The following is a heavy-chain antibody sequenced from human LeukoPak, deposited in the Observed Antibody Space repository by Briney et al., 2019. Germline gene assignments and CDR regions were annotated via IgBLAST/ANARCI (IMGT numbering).Heavy chain of an antibody. J-gene: IGHJ3*02. Sequence: VSGFAFGXXXXXWVRXSPAXXXXXXASISPGGGTTYYADYVKGRFTISRDNSKNTLYLQMNSLRAEDTAVYYCARLDGVLWNAFDIWGQGTMVAVSS. CDR2: ISPGGGTT. D-gene: IGHD2/OR15-2a*01. CDR1: GFAFGXXX. CDR3: ARLDGVLWNAFDI. V-gene: IGHV3-23*01.